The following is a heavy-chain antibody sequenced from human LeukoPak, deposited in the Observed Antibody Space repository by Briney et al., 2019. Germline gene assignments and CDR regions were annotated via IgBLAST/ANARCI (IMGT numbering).Heavy chain of an antibody. D-gene: IGHD2-2*01. Sequence: PGGSLRLSCAASGFTFSSYAMSWVRQAPGKGLEWVSAISGSGGSTYYADSVKGRFTISRDNSKNTLYLQMNSLRAEDTVVYYCAKDQIPGYQPLDVWGQGTAVTVSS. J-gene: IGHJ6*02. CDR1: GFTFSSYA. CDR2: ISGSGGST. CDR3: AKDQIPGYQPLDV. V-gene: IGHV3-23*01.